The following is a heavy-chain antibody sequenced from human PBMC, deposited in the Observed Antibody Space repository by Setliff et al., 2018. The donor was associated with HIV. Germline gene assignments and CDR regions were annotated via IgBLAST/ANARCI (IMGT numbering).Heavy chain of an antibody. D-gene: IGHD3-9*01. CDR2: ISSSSSYT. CDR1: GFTFSDYY. Sequence: LRLSCAASGFTFSDYYMSWIRQAPGKGLEWVSYISSSSSYTNYADSVKGRFTISRDNAKNSLYLQMNSLRAEDTAVYYCARSGFYDILTGYYTRDYFDYWGQGTLVTVSS. V-gene: IGHV3-11*03. J-gene: IGHJ4*02. CDR3: ARSGFYDILTGYYTRDYFDY.